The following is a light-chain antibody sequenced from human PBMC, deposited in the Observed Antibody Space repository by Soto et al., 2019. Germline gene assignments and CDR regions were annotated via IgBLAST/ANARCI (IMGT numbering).Light chain of an antibody. Sequence: DIPMTQSPSSLSASVGDRVTITCQASQDISNYLNWYQQKPGKAPKLLIYYASNLETGVPSRFSGSGSGTDFTFTISSLQPEDIATYYCQQNDNLPPTFGQGTKLEIK. CDR2: YAS. CDR3: QQNDNLPPT. J-gene: IGKJ2*01. CDR1: QDISNY. V-gene: IGKV1-33*01.